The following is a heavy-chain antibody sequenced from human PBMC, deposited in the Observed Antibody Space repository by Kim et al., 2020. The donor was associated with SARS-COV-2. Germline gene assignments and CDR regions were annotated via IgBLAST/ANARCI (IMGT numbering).Heavy chain of an antibody. V-gene: IGHV3-9*01. D-gene: IGHD1-26*01. CDR3: AKDTAEGAGAADNWIDP. CDR2: ISWNSGSI. CDR1: GFTFDDYA. Sequence: GGSLRLSCAASGFTFDDYAMHWVRQAPGKGLEWVSGISWNSGSIGYADSVKGRFTISRDNAKNSLYLQMNSLRVEDTALYYCAKDTAEGAGAADNWIDPWGQGTPVTVSS. J-gene: IGHJ5*02.